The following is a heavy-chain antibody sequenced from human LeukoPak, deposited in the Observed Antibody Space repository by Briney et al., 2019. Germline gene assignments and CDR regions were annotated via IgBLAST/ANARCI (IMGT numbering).Heavy chain of an antibody. CDR2: INPKSVDT. V-gene: IGHV1-2*02. J-gene: IGHJ3*02. CDR3: ARGSEVGGTEKNALDI. CDR1: GYTFTDYY. Sequence: ASVKVSCKTSGYTFTDYYIHWVRQAPGQGLEWMGWINPKSVDTRYAQNFQDRVTMTRDTSITTAYMELSGLRSDDTVLYYCARGSEVGGTEKNALDIWGQGTMVTVSS. D-gene: IGHD1-26*01.